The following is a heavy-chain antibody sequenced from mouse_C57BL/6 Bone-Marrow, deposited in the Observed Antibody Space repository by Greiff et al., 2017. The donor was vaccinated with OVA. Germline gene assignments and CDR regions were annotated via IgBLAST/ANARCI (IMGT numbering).Heavy chain of an antibody. J-gene: IGHJ4*01. V-gene: IGHV1-82*01. Sequence: QVQLQQSGPELVKPGASVKISCKASGYAFSSSWMNWVKQRPGKGLEWIGRIYPGDGDTNYNGKFKGKATLTADKSSSTAYMQLSSLTSEDSAVYFCARFPATVVATKAMDYWGQGTSVTVSS. CDR2: IYPGDGDT. CDR1: GYAFSSSW. CDR3: ARFPATVVATKAMDY. D-gene: IGHD1-1*01.